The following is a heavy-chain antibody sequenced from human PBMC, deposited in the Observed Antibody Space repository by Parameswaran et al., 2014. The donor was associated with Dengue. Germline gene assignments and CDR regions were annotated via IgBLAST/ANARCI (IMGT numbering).Heavy chain of an antibody. CDR3: ARDLWNYGMDV. V-gene: IGHV3-53*01. J-gene: IGHJ6*02. Sequence: RWIRQPPGKGLEWVSIIYSGSSTYYGDSVKGRFTISGDKSKNTVYLQMNSLRADDTAVYYCARDLWNYGMDVWGQGTTVTVSS. CDR2: IYSGSST. D-gene: IGHD2-21*01.